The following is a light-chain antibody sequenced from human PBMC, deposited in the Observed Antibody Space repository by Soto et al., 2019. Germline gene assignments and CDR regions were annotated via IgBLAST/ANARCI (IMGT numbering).Light chain of an antibody. Sequence: QSVLTQPPSASGTTGQRVTISCSGSTSNIETTTINWYQQLPGTAPKLLTYRNDQRPSGVPDRFSGSKSGTSASLAISGLHSEDEGDYYCAAWDGSLNAWVLGGETKLTLL. CDR1: TSNIETTT. J-gene: IGLJ3*02. CDR3: AAWDGSLNAWV. CDR2: RND. V-gene: IGLV1-44*01.